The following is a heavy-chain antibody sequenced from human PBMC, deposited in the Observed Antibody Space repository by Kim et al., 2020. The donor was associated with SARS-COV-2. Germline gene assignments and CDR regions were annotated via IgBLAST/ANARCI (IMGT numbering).Heavy chain of an antibody. Sequence: TIXYATSVKGRFTISRDNAKNSLYLQMNSLRDEDTAVYYCAREGYGNFDYXGQGTLVTVSS. J-gene: IGHJ4*02. CDR3: AREGYGNFDY. CDR2: TI. V-gene: IGHV3-48*02. D-gene: IGHD5-18*01.